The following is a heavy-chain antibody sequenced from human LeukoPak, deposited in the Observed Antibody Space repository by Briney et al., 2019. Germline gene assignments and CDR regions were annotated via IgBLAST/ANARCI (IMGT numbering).Heavy chain of an antibody. CDR3: ARDDLLHRNWFDP. CDR2: IKSDGSST. D-gene: IGHD3-22*01. V-gene: IGHV3-74*01. J-gene: IGHJ5*02. CDR1: GFTFSSYW. Sequence: PGGSLRLTCAASGFTFSSYWMHWVGQAPGKGLVWVSRIKSDGSSTSYADPVGGRFTIYRDNSKNSLYLQMNSLRVEDTAFYYCARDDLLHRNWFDPWGQGTLVTVSS.